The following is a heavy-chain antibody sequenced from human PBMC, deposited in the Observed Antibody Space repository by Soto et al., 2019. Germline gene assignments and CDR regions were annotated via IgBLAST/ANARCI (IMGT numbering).Heavy chain of an antibody. CDR1: GYTFTSYA. D-gene: IGHD6-19*01. CDR3: ARGVAGPLHWFDP. V-gene: IGHV1-3*01. CDR2: INAGNSNT. J-gene: IGHJ5*02. Sequence: GASVKVSCKASGYTFTSYAMHWVRQAPGQRLEWMGWINAGNSNTKYSQKFQGRVTITRDTSASTAYMELSSLRSEDTAVYYCARGVAGPLHWFDPWGQGTLVTVSS.